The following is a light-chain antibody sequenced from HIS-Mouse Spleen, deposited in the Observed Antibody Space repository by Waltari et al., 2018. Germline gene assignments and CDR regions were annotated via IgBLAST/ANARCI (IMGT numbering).Light chain of an antibody. CDR1: TSDVGGYNY. CDR2: DVS. J-gene: IGLJ2*01. CDR3: SSYTSSSFNVV. V-gene: IGLV2-14*03. Sequence: QSALTQPASVSGSPGQSITISCTGTTSDVGGYNYVSCYQHPPGKAPNLMIYDVSNRPSGVSNRFSGSKSGNTASLTISGLQAEDEADYYCSSYTSSSFNVVFGGGTKLTVL.